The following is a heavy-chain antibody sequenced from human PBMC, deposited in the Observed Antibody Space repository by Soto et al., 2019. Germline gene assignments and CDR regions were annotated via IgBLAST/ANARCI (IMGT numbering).Heavy chain of an antibody. Sequence: SETLSLTCAVSGGSISNSAYSWSWIRQPPGKALEWIGYISHSGSTSYNPSLKSRVTISVDSSKNQFSLRLTPVTAADTAVYYCARTTYRLNLGTVLHYFDSWGQGTPVTVSS. V-gene: IGHV4-30-2*01. CDR2: ISHSGST. J-gene: IGHJ4*02. CDR1: GGSISNSAYS. D-gene: IGHD1-1*01. CDR3: ARTTYRLNLGTVLHYFDS.